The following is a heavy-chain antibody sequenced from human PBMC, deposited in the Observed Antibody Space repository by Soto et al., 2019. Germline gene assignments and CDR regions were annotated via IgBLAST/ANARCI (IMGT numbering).Heavy chain of an antibody. J-gene: IGHJ4*02. V-gene: IGHV4-31*03. Sequence: PSETLSLTCTVSGDSISSCGYYWSWIRRHPAKGLEWIGYIYYSGTTYYNPSLESRVTISADTSENQFSLKLSSVTAADTAVYYCAIGRGYSSGWYFDYWGQGTLVTVSS. CDR2: IYYSGTT. D-gene: IGHD6-19*01. CDR1: GDSISSCGYY. CDR3: AIGRGYSSGWYFDY.